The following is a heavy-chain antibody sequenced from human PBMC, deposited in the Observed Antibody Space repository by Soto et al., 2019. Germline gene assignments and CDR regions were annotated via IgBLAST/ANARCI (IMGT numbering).Heavy chain of an antibody. CDR1: GGSFSGYY. CDR3: ARGLVAIYYYMDV. V-gene: IGHV4-34*01. CDR2: INHSGST. D-gene: IGHD2-21*01. Sequence: PSETLSLTCAVYGGSFSGYYWSWIRQPPGKGLEWIGEINHSGSTNYNPSLKSRVTISVDTSKNQFSLKLSSVTAADTAVYYCARGLVAIYYYMDVWGKGTTVTVSS. J-gene: IGHJ6*03.